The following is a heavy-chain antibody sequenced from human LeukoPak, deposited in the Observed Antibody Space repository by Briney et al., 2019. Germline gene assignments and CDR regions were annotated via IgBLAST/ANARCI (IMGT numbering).Heavy chain of an antibody. D-gene: IGHD1-1*01. V-gene: IGHV3-72*01. J-gene: IGHJ3*02. CDR1: GFTVSSNH. CDR2: SRNKANGHTT. Sequence: GGSLRLSCAASGFTVSSNHMSWVRQAPGKGLEWIARSRNKANGHTTVYAATVRGRFTISRDESESLLFLQMDSLKTEDTAVYYCVRGYNSFDIWGQGTVVTVSS. CDR3: VRGYNSFDI.